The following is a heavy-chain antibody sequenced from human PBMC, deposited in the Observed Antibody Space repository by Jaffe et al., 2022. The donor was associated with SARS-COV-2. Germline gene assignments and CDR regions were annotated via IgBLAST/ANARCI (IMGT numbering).Heavy chain of an antibody. Sequence: EVQVVESGGGLVQPGGSLRLSCAASGFIVSRYWMHWVRQVPGKGLVWVSRINMDENTISYADSVKGRFTISGDSAKNTVYLQMNSLRVEDTAVYYCGRRAAYGTTWYFDLWGRGTLVTVSS. CDR1: GFIVSRYW. CDR2: INMDENTI. CDR3: GRRAAYGTTWYFDL. J-gene: IGHJ2*01. D-gene: IGHD1-1*01. V-gene: IGHV3-74*01.